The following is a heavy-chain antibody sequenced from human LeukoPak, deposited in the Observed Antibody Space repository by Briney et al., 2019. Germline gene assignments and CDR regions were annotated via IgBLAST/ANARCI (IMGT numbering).Heavy chain of an antibody. D-gene: IGHD4-17*01. CDR1: GFTFTTYA. CDR2: IKQDGSEK. Sequence: PGGSLRLSCAASGFTFTTYAMTWVRQAPGKGLEWVANIKQDGSEKYYVDSVKGRFTISRDNAKNSLYLQMNSLRAEDTAVYYCARVDDYGDYPYYFDYWGQGTLVTVSS. CDR3: ARVDDYGDYPYYFDY. J-gene: IGHJ4*02. V-gene: IGHV3-7*01.